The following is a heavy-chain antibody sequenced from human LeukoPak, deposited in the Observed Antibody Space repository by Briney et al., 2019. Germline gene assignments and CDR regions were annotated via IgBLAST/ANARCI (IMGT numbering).Heavy chain of an antibody. CDR1: GGSFSGYY. CDR2: INHSGST. Sequence: SETLSLTCAVYGGSFSGYYWSWIHQPPGKGLEWIGEINHSGSTNYNPSLKSRVTISVDTSKNQFSLKLSSVTAADTAVYYCARGRRLRNWGFSPQPFDYWGQGTLVTVSS. J-gene: IGHJ4*02. CDR3: ARGRRLRNWGFSPQPFDY. D-gene: IGHD7-27*01. V-gene: IGHV4-34*01.